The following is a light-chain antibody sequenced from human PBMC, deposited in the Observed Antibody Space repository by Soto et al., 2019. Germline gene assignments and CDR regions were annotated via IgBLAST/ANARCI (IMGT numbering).Light chain of an antibody. CDR1: QSVSSSY. V-gene: IGKV3-20*01. Sequence: DIVLTQSPGTLSLSPGERVTLSCRASQSVSSSYFAWYQQKPGQAPRLLIYGASSRATGIPDRFSGSGSGTDFTLTISRLEPEDFEVYYCQQYASSPLTFGGGTKVEIK. CDR3: QQYASSPLT. CDR2: GAS. J-gene: IGKJ4*01.